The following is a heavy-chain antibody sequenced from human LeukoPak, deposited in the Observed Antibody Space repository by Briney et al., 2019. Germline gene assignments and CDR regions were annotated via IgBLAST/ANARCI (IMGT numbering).Heavy chain of an antibody. V-gene: IGHV3-30*04. Sequence: GGSLKLSCAASGFTFSSYATHWVRQAPGKGLEWVAVISYDGSNKYYADSVKGRFTISRDNSKNTLYLQMDSLRAEDTAVYYCARAAGGKNSATRYYFDYWGQGTLVTVSS. CDR2: ISYDGSNK. J-gene: IGHJ4*02. CDR1: GFTFSSYA. D-gene: IGHD1-26*01. CDR3: ARAAGGKNSATRYYFDY.